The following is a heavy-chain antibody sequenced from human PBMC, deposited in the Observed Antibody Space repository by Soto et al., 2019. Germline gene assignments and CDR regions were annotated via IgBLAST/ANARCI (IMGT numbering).Heavy chain of an antibody. CDR1: GFTFSTYW. CDR3: VRGDGDYYDGNGYLGRH. D-gene: IGHD3-22*01. CDR2: IKNDGSGT. Sequence: EVQLVESGGGLVQPGGSLRLSCAASGFTFSTYWMHWVRQAPGKGLVWVSRIKNDGSGTYYVDSVEGRFTISRDNAKNTLYLRMNSVRAEDTAVYYCVRGDGDYYDGNGYLGRHWGQGTLVTVSS. V-gene: IGHV3-74*01. J-gene: IGHJ4*02.